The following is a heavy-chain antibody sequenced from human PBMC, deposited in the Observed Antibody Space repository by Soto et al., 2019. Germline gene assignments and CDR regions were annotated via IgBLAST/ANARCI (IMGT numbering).Heavy chain of an antibody. CDR2: MKSKSEGETT. Sequence: PGGSLRLSCAASGFTFNNAWMGWVRQAPGQGLEWVGHMKSKSEGETTDYAAPVKGRFTISRDDSKNTVYLQMNSLTTEDTAVYYCTAQFHFDASGYSFDLWGQGTMVTVYS. J-gene: IGHJ4*02. CDR3: TAQFHFDASGYSFDL. D-gene: IGHD3-22*01. CDR1: GFTFNNAW. V-gene: IGHV3-15*01.